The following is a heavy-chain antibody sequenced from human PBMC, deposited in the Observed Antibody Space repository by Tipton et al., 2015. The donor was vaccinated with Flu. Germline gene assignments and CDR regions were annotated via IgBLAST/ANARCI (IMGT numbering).Heavy chain of an antibody. Sequence: TLSLTCTVSGGSISSYYWSWIRQPPGKGLEWIGYIYYSGSTNYNPSLKSRVTISVDTSKNQFSLKLSSVTAADTAVYYCARDSSYCSGGSCYSGAFDIWGQGTMVTVSS. V-gene: IGHV4-59*12. D-gene: IGHD2-15*01. J-gene: IGHJ3*02. CDR3: ARDSSYCSGGSCYSGAFDI. CDR2: IYYSGST. CDR1: GGSISSYY.